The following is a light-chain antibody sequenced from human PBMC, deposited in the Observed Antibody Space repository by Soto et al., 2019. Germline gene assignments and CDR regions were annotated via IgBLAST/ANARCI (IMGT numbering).Light chain of an antibody. J-gene: IGLJ2*01. CDR2: EVS. CDR1: SSDVGGYKY. CDR3: SSYTSSTLEV. Sequence: QSVLTQPASVSGSPGQSITISCTGTSSDVGGYKYVSWYQQHPGKAPKLMIYEVSNRPSGVSNRFSGSKSGNTASLTISGLQAEDEADYYCSSYTSSTLEVFGGGTKLTVL. V-gene: IGLV2-14*01.